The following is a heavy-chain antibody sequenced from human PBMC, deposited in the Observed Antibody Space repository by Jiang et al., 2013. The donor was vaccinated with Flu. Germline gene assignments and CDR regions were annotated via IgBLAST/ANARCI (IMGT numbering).Heavy chain of an antibody. J-gene: IGHJ4*02. CDR2: IYPGDSDT. V-gene: IGHV5-51*01. Sequence: GYSFTSYWIGWVRQMPGKGLEWMGIIYPGDSDTRYSPSFQGQVTISADKSISTAYLQWSSLKASDTAMYYCARALYYYDSSGYYFFDYWGQGTLVTVSS. D-gene: IGHD3-22*01. CDR3: ARALYYYDSSGYYFFDY. CDR1: GYSFTSYW.